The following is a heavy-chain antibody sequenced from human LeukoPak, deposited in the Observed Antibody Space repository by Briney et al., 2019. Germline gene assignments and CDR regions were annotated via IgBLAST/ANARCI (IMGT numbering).Heavy chain of an antibody. V-gene: IGHV3-30-3*01. D-gene: IGHD3-10*01. CDR3: ARAQYYYGSGEYYYYYSGMDV. Sequence: GGSLRLSCAASGFTFSSYAMHWVRQAPGKGLEWVAVISYDGSNKYYADSVKGRFTISRDNSKNTLYLQMNSLRAEDTAVYYCARAQYYYGSGEYYYYYSGMDVWGQGTTVTVSS. J-gene: IGHJ6*02. CDR2: ISYDGSNK. CDR1: GFTFSSYA.